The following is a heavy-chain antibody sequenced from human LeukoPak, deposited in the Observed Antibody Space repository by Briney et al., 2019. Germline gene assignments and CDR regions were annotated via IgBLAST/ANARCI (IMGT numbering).Heavy chain of an antibody. D-gene: IGHD3-3*01. CDR2: INPNSGGT. CDR3: ARGSPHDFLPLGSWFNP. CDR1: GYTFTGYY. J-gene: IGHJ5*02. Sequence: ASAKVSCKASGYTFTGYYMHWVRQAPGQGLEWMGWINPNSGGTNYAQKFQGRVTMTRDTSISTAYMELSRLRSDDTAVYYCARGSPHDFLPLGSWFNPWGQGTLVAVSS. V-gene: IGHV1-2*02.